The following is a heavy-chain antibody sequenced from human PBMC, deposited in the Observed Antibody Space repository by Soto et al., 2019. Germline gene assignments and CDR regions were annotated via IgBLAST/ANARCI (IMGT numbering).Heavy chain of an antibody. V-gene: IGHV3-74*01. CDR1: GFTFSNSW. CDR2: INSDGSSI. J-gene: IGHJ4*02. Sequence: EVQLVESGGGLVQPGGSLRLSCAASGFTFSNSWMYWVRQAPGKVPAWVSRINSDGSSITYADSVKGRFTVSRDNAKNTLFLQMNGLRAEDTAVYFCVRGYHYFDNCGQGTLVTVSS. D-gene: IGHD1-26*01. CDR3: VRGYHYFDN.